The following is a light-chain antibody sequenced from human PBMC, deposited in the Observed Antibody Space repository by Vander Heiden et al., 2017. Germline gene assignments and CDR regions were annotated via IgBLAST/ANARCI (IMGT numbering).Light chain of an antibody. CDR1: DIGSKS. Sequence: SYVLTQPPSVSVAPGKTATITCGGNDIGSKSVHWYHQRPGQAPVLVIYYDTDRPSGIPERFSGSNYGNTATLTISRVEVGDEADYYCQVWVGSREHWVFGGGTKLTVL. J-gene: IGLJ3*02. V-gene: IGLV3-21*04. CDR2: YDT. CDR3: QVWVGSREHWV.